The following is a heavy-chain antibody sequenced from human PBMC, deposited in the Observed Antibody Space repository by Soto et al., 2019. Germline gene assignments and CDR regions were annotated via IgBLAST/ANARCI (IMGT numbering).Heavy chain of an antibody. Sequence: EVQLVESGGGLVKPGGSLRLSCAASGFTFSSYSMNWVRQAPGKGLEWVSSISSSSTYIYYADSVQGRFTISRDNAKNSLYLQMNSLRAEDTAVYYCASQTSGYYYYGMDVWGQGTTVTVSS. J-gene: IGHJ6*02. CDR3: ASQTSGYYYYGMDV. CDR2: ISSSSTYI. V-gene: IGHV3-21*01. CDR1: GFTFSSYS.